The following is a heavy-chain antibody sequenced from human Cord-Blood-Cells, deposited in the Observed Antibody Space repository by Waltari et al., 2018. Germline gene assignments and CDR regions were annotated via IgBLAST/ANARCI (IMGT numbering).Heavy chain of an antibody. V-gene: IGHV4-34*01. D-gene: IGHD3-3*01. Sequence: QVQLQQWGAGLLKPSETLSLTCAVYGGSFSGYYWSWLRQPPGKGLEWFGEINHSGSTNYNPSLKSRVTISVDTSKNQFSLKLSSVTAADTAVYYCARVITIFGVVPDAFDIWGQGTMVTVSS. CDR3: ARVITIFGVVPDAFDI. J-gene: IGHJ3*02. CDR2: INHSGST. CDR1: GGSFSGYY.